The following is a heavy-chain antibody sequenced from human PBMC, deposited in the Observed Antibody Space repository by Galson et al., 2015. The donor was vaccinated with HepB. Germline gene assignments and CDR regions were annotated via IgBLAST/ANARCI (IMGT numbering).Heavy chain of an antibody. D-gene: IGHD4-23*01. Sequence: QSGAEVKKPGESLKISCKGSGYSFTSYWIGWVRQMPGKGLEWMGIIYPGDSDTRYSPSFQGQVTISADKSISTAYLQWSSLKASDTAMYYCARAQAGSTVGDAFDIWGQGTMVTVSS. CDR3: ARAQAGSTVGDAFDI. V-gene: IGHV5-51*03. CDR1: GYSFTSYW. J-gene: IGHJ3*02. CDR2: IYPGDSDT.